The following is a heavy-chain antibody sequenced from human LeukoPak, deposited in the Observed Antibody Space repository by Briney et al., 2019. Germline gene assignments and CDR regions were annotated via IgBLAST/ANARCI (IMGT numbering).Heavy chain of an antibody. CDR3: TTRTYYDILTGYLPLVDY. J-gene: IGHJ4*02. V-gene: IGHV3-15*01. CDR2: IKSKTDGGTT. CDR1: GFTFRNAW. D-gene: IGHD3-9*01. Sequence: PGGSLRLSCAASGFTFRNAWMSWVRQAPGKGLEWVGRIKSKTDGGTTDYAAPVKGRFTISRDDSKNTLYLQMNSLKTEDTAVYYCTTRTYYDILTGYLPLVDYWGQGTLVTVSS.